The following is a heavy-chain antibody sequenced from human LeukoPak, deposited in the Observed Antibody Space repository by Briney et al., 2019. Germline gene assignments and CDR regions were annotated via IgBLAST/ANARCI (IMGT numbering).Heavy chain of an antibody. CDR1: GGSIRGYY. Sequence: PSETLSLTCTVSGGSIRGYYWNGIRQPPGKGLEWIGYIYYTGSTNYNPSLKSRVTTLVDTSRNQFSLRLSSVTAADTAVYYCAREYSSSSGRRAFDFWGQGTMVTVSS. CDR3: AREYSSSSGRRAFDF. D-gene: IGHD6-6*01. V-gene: IGHV4-59*08. CDR2: IYYTGST. J-gene: IGHJ3*01.